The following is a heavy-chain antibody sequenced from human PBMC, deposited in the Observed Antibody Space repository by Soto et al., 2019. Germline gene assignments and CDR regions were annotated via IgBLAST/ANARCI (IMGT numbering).Heavy chain of an antibody. CDR3: ASCIMITFGGAIRHRAWNHDAFDI. V-gene: IGHV3-21*01. Sequence: PGGSLRLSCAASGFTFSSYSMNWVRQAPGKGLEWVSSISSSSSYIYYADSVKGRFTISRDNAKNSLYLQMNSLRAEDTAVYYCASCIMITFGGAIRHRAWNHDAFDIWGQGTMVTVSS. CDR1: GFTFSSYS. D-gene: IGHD3-16*01. J-gene: IGHJ3*02. CDR2: ISSSSSYI.